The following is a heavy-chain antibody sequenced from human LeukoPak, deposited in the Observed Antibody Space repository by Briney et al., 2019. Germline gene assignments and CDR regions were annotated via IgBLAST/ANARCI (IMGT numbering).Heavy chain of an antibody. V-gene: IGHV3-66*02. J-gene: IGHJ1*01. CDR3: ASVVITGGYFQH. CDR2: IYSDSST. CDR1: GFTVSSNY. Sequence: GGSLRLSCAASGFTVSSNYMSWVRQAPGKGLEWVSVIYSDSSTYYADSVKGRFTISRDNPKNTLYLQMNSLRPEGTAVYYCASVVITGGYFQHWGQGTLVIVSS. D-gene: IGHD7-27*01.